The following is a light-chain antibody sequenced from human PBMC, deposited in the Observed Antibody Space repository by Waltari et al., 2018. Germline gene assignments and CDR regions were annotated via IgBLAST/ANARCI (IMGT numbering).Light chain of an antibody. CDR3: QAWDNSAVV. CDR2: RDT. V-gene: IGLV3-1*01. Sequence: SYKLTQPPSLSVSPGQTASITCPGDHLEVYYVAWYQQRPGQSPVLLIYRDTTRPSGIPERFSGSNSGNTATLTIRETQTIDDADYYCQAWDNSAVVFGGGTTLTVL. CDR1: HLEVYY. J-gene: IGLJ2*01.